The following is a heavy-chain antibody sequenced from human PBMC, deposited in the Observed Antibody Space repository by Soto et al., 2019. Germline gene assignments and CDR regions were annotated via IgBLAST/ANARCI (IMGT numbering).Heavy chain of an antibody. J-gene: IGHJ6*02. V-gene: IGHV3-21*01. Sequence: EVQLVESGGGLVKPGGSLRLSCAASGFTFSSYSMNWVRQAPGKGLEWVSSISSSSSYIYYADSVKGRFTISRDNAKNSLFLQMNSLRAEDTAVYYCARDNHFDGSTYYYYGMDVWGQGTTVTVSS. CDR3: ARDNHFDGSTYYYYGMDV. CDR1: GFTFSSYS. CDR2: ISSSSSYI.